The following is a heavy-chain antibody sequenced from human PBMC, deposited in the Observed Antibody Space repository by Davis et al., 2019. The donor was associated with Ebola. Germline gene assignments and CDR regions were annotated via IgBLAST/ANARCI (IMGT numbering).Heavy chain of an antibody. V-gene: IGHV1-18*01. CDR3: ARSITMVRGVSWFDP. Sequence: ASVKVSCKASGYTFTSYGISWVRQAPGQGLEWMGWISAYNGNTNYAQKFQGRVTMTTDTSTSTAYMELRSLRPDDTAVYYCARSITMVRGVSWFDPWGQGTLVTVSS. J-gene: IGHJ5*02. CDR2: ISAYNGNT. D-gene: IGHD3-10*01. CDR1: GYTFTSYG.